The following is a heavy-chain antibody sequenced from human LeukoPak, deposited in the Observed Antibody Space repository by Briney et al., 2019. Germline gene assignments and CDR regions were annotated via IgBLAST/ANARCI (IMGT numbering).Heavy chain of an antibody. CDR2: IDTNTGNP. Sequence: ASVTVSCTASGYTFTSYAMNWVRQAPGQGLEWVGWIDTNTGNPTYAQGFTGRFVFSLDTSVSTAYLQISSLKAEDTAVYYCARGECSGGSCYPEYFQHWGQGTLVTVSS. D-gene: IGHD2-15*01. V-gene: IGHV7-4-1*02. CDR1: GYTFTSYA. CDR3: ARGECSGGSCYPEYFQH. J-gene: IGHJ1*01.